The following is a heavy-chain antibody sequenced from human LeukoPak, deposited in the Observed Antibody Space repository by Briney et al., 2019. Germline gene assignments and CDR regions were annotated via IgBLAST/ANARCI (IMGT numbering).Heavy chain of an antibody. V-gene: IGHV4-34*01. CDR3: ARGSPHRGTNY. CDR2: INHSGST. J-gene: IGHJ4*02. CDR1: GGTFSGYY. D-gene: IGHD1-14*01. Sequence: PSETLSLACAVYGGTFSGYYWSWIRQSPGEGLEWIGEINHSGSTNYNPSLKSRVTISVDTSKNQFSLKLSSVTAADTAVYYCARGSPHRGTNYWGQGTLVTVSS.